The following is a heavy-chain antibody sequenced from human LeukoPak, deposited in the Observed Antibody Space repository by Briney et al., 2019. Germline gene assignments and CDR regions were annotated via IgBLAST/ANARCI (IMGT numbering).Heavy chain of an antibody. CDR1: GFTFSSYS. Sequence: GGSLRLSCAASGFTFSSYSMNWVRQAPGKGLEWVSYISSSSSTIYYADSVKGRFTISRDNAKNSLYLQMNSLRDEDTAVYYCAGSAYYYDSSGYYMVDYWGQGTLVSVSS. J-gene: IGHJ4*02. V-gene: IGHV3-48*02. CDR2: ISSSSSTI. D-gene: IGHD3-22*01. CDR3: AGSAYYYDSSGYYMVDY.